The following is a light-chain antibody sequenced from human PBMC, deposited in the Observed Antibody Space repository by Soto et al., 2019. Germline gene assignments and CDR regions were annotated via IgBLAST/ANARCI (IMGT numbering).Light chain of an antibody. Sequence: QSALTQPRSVSGSPGQSVTISCTGTSSDVGGYNYVSWYQQHPGKAPKLMIYDVSKRPSGVPDRFSGSKSGNTASLTISGLQAEDEADYYCSSFTNNNTPHVVFGGGTKVTVL. CDR1: SSDVGGYNY. CDR3: SSFTNNNTPHVV. CDR2: DVS. V-gene: IGLV2-11*01. J-gene: IGLJ2*01.